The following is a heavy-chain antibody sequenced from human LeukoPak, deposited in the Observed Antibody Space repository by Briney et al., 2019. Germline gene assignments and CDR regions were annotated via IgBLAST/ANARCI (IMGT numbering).Heavy chain of an antibody. CDR1: GYIFTTYW. Sequence: GESLKTSCKGSGYIFTTYWIAWVRQLPGKGLEWMGIIYPGDSDTRYSPSFQGQVTISVDKSINTAYLQWSSLTASDTAMYYCARRAWNYEYFDYGGQGTLVTVPS. V-gene: IGHV5-51*01. J-gene: IGHJ4*02. D-gene: IGHD1-7*01. CDR2: IYPGDSDT. CDR3: ARRAWNYEYFDY.